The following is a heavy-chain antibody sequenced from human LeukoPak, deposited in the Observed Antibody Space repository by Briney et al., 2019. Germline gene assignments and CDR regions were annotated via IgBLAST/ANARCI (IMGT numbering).Heavy chain of an antibody. CDR2: ISPDGNSA. D-gene: IGHD3/OR15-3a*01. CDR1: GFTFNRYW. CDR3: VSLDGVYYYHMDV. V-gene: IGHV3-74*03. Sequence: PGVSLRLSCAASGFTFNRYWMHWVRQAPGKGLVWVSRISPDGNSATYADSVKGRFTISRDNAKNTLYLQMNSLRAEDSAVYYCVSLDGVYYYHMDVWGQGTTVIVSS. J-gene: IGHJ6*02.